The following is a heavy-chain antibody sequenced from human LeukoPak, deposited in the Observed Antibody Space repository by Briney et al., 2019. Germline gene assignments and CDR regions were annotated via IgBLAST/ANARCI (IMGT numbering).Heavy chain of an antibody. Sequence: SETLSLTCAVYGGSFSGYYWSWIRQPPGKGLEWIGEINHSGSTNYNPSLKSRVSISVDTSKNQFSLKLNSLTAADTAVYYCAGVADYHGSGSQLGYWGQGVLVTVSS. CDR2: INHSGST. J-gene: IGHJ4*02. V-gene: IGHV4-34*01. D-gene: IGHD3-10*01. CDR1: GGSFSGYY. CDR3: AGVADYHGSGSQLGY.